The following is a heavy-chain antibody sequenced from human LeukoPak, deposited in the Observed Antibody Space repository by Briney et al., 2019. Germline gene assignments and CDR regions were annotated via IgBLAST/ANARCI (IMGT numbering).Heavy chain of an antibody. J-gene: IGHJ6*03. CDR2: MNPNSGNK. V-gene: IGHV1-8*01. CDR3: ARGPQWRGDYYYMDV. CDR1: GYSFANFD. Sequence: ASVKVSYKASGYSFANFDINWVRQATGQGLEWMGWMNPNSGNKGYAQKFQGRVTMTMNTSISTAYMELSSLRSEDRAVYYCARGPQWRGDYYYMDVWGRGTTVTVSS. D-gene: IGHD6-19*01.